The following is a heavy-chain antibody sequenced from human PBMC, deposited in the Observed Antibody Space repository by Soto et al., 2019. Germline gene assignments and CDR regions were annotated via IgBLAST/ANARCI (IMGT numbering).Heavy chain of an antibody. J-gene: IGHJ6*02. V-gene: IGHV3-49*03. Sequence: PGGSLRLSCTASGFTFGDYAMSWFRQAPGKGLEWVGFIRSKAYGGTTEYAASVKGRFTISRDDSKSIAYLQMNSLKTEDTAVYYCTRVSWGYCSGGSCSTPRYYYYGMDVWGQGTMVTVSS. D-gene: IGHD2-15*01. CDR1: GFTFGDYA. CDR3: TRVSWGYCSGGSCSTPRYYYYGMDV. CDR2: IRSKAYGGTT.